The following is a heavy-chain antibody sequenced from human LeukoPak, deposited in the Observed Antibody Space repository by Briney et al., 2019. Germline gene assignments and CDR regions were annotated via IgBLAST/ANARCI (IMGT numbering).Heavy chain of an antibody. D-gene: IGHD6-6*01. V-gene: IGHV4-4*09. CDR3: ARLAGSSSSDY. J-gene: IGHJ4*02. CDR1: GGSISTDY. Sequence: SETLSLTCTVSGGSISTDYWSWIRHSPGKGLEGIGYIYRSGSTNYNPSLKSRVTMSVDTSKNQFSLKLNSVTAADTAVYYCARLAGSSSSDYWGQGTLVTVAS. CDR2: IYRSGST.